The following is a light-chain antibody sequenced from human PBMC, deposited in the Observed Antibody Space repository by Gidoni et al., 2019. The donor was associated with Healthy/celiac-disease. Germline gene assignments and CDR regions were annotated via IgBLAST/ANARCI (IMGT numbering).Light chain of an antibody. V-gene: IGKV3-15*01. CDR2: GAS. CDR1: QSVSSN. CDR3: QQYNNWPGT. Sequence: EIVMTQSPATLSVSPGDRATLPCRASQSVSSNLAWYQQQPGQAPRLLIYGASTRATGIPARFSGSGSGTEFTLTISSLQSEDFAVYYCQQYNNWPGTFGQGTKVEIK. J-gene: IGKJ1*01.